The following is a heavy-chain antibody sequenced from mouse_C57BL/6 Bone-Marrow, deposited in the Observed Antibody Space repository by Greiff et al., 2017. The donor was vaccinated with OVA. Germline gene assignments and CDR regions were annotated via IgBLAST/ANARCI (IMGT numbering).Heavy chain of an antibody. J-gene: IGHJ3*01. D-gene: IGHD2-2*01. CDR3: ARHEDRDGYVPAWFAY. CDR2: FYPGSGSI. Sequence: QVQLKQSGAELVKPGASVKLSCKASGYTFTEYTIHWVKQRSGQGLEWIGWFYPGSGSIKYNEKFKDKATLTADKYSSTVYMELSRLTSEDSAVYFCARHEDRDGYVPAWFAYWGQGTLVTVSA. V-gene: IGHV1-62-2*01. CDR1: GYTFTEYT.